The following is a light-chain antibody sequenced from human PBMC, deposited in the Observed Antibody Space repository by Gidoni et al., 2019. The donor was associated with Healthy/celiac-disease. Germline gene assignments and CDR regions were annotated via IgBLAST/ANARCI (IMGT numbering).Light chain of an antibody. CDR3: QQLNSYA. CDR1: QDISSY. Sequence: DIQLNQSPSFLSASVGDRVTITCRASQDISSYLAWYQQKPGKAPELLIYAASILQSGVPSRFRGRGSGTEFTLTISSLQPADFATYYCQQLNSYAFGQGTKVDSK. J-gene: IGKJ2*01. CDR2: AAS. V-gene: IGKV1-9*01.